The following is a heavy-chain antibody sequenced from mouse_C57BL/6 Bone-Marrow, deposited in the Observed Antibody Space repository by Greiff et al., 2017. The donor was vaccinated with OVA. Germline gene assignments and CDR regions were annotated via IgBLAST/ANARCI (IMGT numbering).Heavy chain of an antibody. CDR1: GYSITSGYY. Sequence: VQLKQSGPGLVKPSQSLSLTCSVTGYSITSGYYWNWIRQFPGNKLEWMGYISYDGSNNYNPSLKNRISITRDTSKNQFFLKLNSVTTEDTATDYCARGGLPRYFDYWGQGTTLTVSS. J-gene: IGHJ2*01. CDR3: ARGGLPRYFDY. CDR2: ISYDGSN. D-gene: IGHD3-1*01. V-gene: IGHV3-6*01.